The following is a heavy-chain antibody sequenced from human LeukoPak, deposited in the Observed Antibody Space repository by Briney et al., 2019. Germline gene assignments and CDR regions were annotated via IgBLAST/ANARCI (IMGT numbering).Heavy chain of an antibody. CDR1: GFTFSDYY. CDR3: GKGTDRTSGSYF. J-gene: IGHJ4*02. Sequence: GGSLRLSCAASGFTFSDYYMSWVRQAPGKGLEWVSAIGGGGGSPYYADSVKGRFTISRDNSKNTLYLQMNSLRAEDTAVYYCGKGTDRTSGSYFWGQGTLVTVSS. D-gene: IGHD1-26*01. V-gene: IGHV3-23*01. CDR2: IGGGGGSP.